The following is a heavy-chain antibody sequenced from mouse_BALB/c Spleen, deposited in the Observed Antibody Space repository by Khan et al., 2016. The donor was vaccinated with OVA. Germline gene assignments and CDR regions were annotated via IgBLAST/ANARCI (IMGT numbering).Heavy chain of an antibody. V-gene: IGHV3-2*02. J-gene: IGHJ2*01. CDR1: GYSITSDYA. CDR3: ARSVTITTVVATDFDY. D-gene: IGHD1-1*01. Sequence: EVQLQESGPGLVKPSQSLSLTCTVTGYSITSDYAWNWIRQFPGNKLEWMGYISYSGRTSYNPSLKSRISITRDTSKNPFFLPLNSVNTEDTATYYCARSVTITTVVATDFDYWGQGTTLTVSS. CDR2: ISYSGRT.